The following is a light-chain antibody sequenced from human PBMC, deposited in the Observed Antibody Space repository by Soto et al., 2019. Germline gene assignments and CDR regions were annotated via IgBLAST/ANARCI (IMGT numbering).Light chain of an antibody. CDR2: AAT. Sequence: DIQMTQSPSSLSASVGDRVTITCRASQSISIYLNWYQQKPGQAPKLLIYAATSLHNGVPSRFSGSGSGTDFTLTINSPQPEDIAKYPCQQSYSIPQTFSQGTKVEIK. CDR1: QSISIY. J-gene: IGKJ1*01. CDR3: QQSYSIPQT. V-gene: IGKV1-39*01.